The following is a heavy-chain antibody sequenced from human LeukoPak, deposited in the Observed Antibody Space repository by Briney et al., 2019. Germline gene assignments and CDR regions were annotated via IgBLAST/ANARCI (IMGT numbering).Heavy chain of an antibody. J-gene: IGHJ4*02. CDR3: ARDLGTEEYYFDY. CDR2: IWYDGSNK. V-gene: IGHV3-33*01. Sequence: PGGSLRLSCAASGFTFSSYGMHWVRQAPGKGLEWVAVIWYDGSNKYYADSVKGRFTISRDNSKNTLYLQMNSLRAEDTAVYYRARDLGTEEYYFDYWGQGTLVTVSS. CDR1: GFTFSSYG. D-gene: IGHD7-27*01.